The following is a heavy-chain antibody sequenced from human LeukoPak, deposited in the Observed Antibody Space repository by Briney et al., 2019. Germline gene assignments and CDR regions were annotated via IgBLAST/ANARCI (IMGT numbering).Heavy chain of an antibody. J-gene: IGHJ3*02. V-gene: IGHV4-4*07. Sequence: TSETLSLTCTVSGGSISSYYWSWIRQPAGKGLEWIGSIYHSGSTYYNPSLKSRVTIAVETSKNQFSLKLSSVTAADKAVYYCARSCRILDIVATIRARLGGNGFDIWGQGTMVTVSS. CDR3: ARSCRILDIVATIRARLGGNGFDI. CDR2: IYHSGST. D-gene: IGHD5-12*01. CDR1: GGSISSYY.